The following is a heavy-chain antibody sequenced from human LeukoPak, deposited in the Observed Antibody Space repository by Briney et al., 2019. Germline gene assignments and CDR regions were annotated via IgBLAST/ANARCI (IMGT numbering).Heavy chain of an antibody. D-gene: IGHD2-2*01. CDR3: ARGGRYCSSTSCYGYGMDV. Sequence: ASVKVSCKASGYTFTSYAMHWVRQAPGQRLEWMGWINAGNGNTKYSQKFQGRVTITRDTSASTAYMELSSLRSEDTAVYYCARGGRYCSSTSCYGYGMDVWGKGTTVTVSS. CDR1: GYTFTSYA. V-gene: IGHV1-3*01. CDR2: INAGNGNT. J-gene: IGHJ6*04.